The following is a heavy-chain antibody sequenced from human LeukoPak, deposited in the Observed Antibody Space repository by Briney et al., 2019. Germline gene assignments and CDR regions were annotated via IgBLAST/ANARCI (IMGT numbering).Heavy chain of an antibody. CDR2: IYYSGST. V-gene: IGHV4-30-4*01. CDR3: ARLYGGNPAGVDY. J-gene: IGHJ4*02. CDR1: GGSISSGDYY. Sequence: SQTLSLTCTVSGGSISSGDYYWSWIRQPPGKGLEWIGYIYYSGSTYYNPSLKSRVTISVDTSKNQFSLKLSSVTAADTAVYYCARLYGGNPAGVDYWGQGTLVTVSS. D-gene: IGHD4-23*01.